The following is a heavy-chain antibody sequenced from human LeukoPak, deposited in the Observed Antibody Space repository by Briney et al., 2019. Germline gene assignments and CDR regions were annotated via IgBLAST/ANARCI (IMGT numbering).Heavy chain of an antibody. J-gene: IGHJ4*02. V-gene: IGHV4-39*07. CDR1: GGSISSSSYY. CDR2: IDHSGST. Sequence: KPSETLSLTCTVSGGSISSSSYYWGWIRQPPGKGLEWIGSIDHSGSTYYNPSLKSRVTISVDTSKNQFSLKLTSVTAADTAVYYCARGGKWLYYFDYWGQGTLVTVSS. CDR3: ARGGKWLYYFDY. D-gene: IGHD6-19*01.